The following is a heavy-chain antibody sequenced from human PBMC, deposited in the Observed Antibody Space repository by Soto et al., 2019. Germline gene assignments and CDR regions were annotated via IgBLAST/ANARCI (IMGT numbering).Heavy chain of an antibody. V-gene: IGHV3-21*01. D-gene: IGHD3-10*01. Sequence: EVQLVESGGGLVKPGRSLILSCAASGFHFSSYSMNCVRQAPGKGLEWVSSISSSSICIYYAESVKGRFSISRDNAKNSVYLPMNSLRAGDTAVYYCARDPYGSGSYYDYCVQGALVTVSS. CDR1: GFHFSSYS. J-gene: IGHJ4*02. CDR2: ISSSSICI. CDR3: ARDPYGSGSYYDY.